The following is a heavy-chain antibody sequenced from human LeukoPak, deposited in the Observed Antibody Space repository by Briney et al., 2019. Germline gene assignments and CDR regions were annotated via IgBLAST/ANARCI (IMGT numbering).Heavy chain of an antibody. Sequence: GGSLRLSCAASGFTFSSYAMHWVRQAPGKGLEWVAVISYDGSNKYYADSVKGRFTISRDNSKNTLYLQMNSLRAADTAVYYCARGKQWLVRRELEDAFDIWGQGTMVTVSS. CDR1: GFTFSSYA. J-gene: IGHJ3*02. V-gene: IGHV3-30-3*01. CDR3: ARGKQWLVRRELEDAFDI. D-gene: IGHD6-19*01. CDR2: ISYDGSNK.